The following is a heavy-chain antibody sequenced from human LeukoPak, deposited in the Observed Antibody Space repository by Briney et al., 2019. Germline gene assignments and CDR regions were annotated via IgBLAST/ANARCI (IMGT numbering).Heavy chain of an antibody. CDR3: TRDNIWAFDI. CDR2: ISWNSGSI. V-gene: IGHV3-9*01. D-gene: IGHD3-9*01. CDR1: GFTFDDYA. Sequence: GRSLRLSCAASGFTFDDYAMHWVRQAPGKGLEWVSGISWNSGSIGYADSVKGRFTISRDDAKTSVYLQMNSLRDEDTAIYYCTRDNIWAFDIWGQGTMVTVSS. J-gene: IGHJ3*02.